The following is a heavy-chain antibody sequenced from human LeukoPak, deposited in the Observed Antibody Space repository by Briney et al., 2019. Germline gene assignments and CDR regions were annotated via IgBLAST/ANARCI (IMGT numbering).Heavy chain of an antibody. Sequence: SETLSLTCAVYGGSFSGYYWSWIRQPPGEGLEWIGEINHSGSTNYNPSLKSRVTISVDTSKNQFSLKLSSVTAADTAVYYCARARIAAAAPHFDYWGQGTLVTVSS. CDR2: INHSGST. J-gene: IGHJ4*02. D-gene: IGHD6-13*01. V-gene: IGHV4-34*01. CDR3: ARARIAAAAPHFDY. CDR1: GGSFSGYY.